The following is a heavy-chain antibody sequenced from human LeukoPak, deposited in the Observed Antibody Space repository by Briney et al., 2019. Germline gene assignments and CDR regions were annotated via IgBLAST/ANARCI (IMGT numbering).Heavy chain of an antibody. CDR1: GGSISSYY. CDR3: ARDYAFDI. Sequence: SETLSLTCTVSGGSISSYYWSWIRQPPGKGLDWIGYIYYSGRTNYNPSLKSRVTISVDTAKNQFSLKLSSVTAADTAVYYCARDYAFDIWGQGTMVTVSS. V-gene: IGHV4-59*01. CDR2: IYYSGRT. J-gene: IGHJ3*02.